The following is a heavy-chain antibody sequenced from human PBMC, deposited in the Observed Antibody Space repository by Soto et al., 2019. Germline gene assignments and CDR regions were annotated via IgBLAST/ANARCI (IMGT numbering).Heavy chain of an antibody. D-gene: IGHD3-22*01. CDR1: GDSISSYY. V-gene: IGHV4-59*01. CDR3: VRGGYYYRREDAFDL. CDR2: SHYSRTT. J-gene: IGHJ3*01. Sequence: QVQLQESGPGLVRPSETLSLTCTVAGDSISSYYWSWIRQSPGKGLEWLGYSHYSRTTNYIPSLKSRVTISVDTSTNQLCLKLSSVTAADTAVYYCVRGGYYYRREDAFDLWGQGTMVTVSP.